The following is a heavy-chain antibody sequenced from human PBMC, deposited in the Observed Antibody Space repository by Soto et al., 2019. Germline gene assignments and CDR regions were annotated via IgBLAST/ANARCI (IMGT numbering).Heavy chain of an antibody. Sequence: EVQLVESGGGLVQPGGSLKLSCAASGFIFSGSAVHWVRPASGKGLEWVGRILSKAGNYATAYPASMKGRFTISRDDSRNTAFLQMNSRKTEDTAVYYCIRGGSPYYYDYWGQGTLGAVSS. CDR2: ILSKAGNYAT. CDR3: IRGGSPYYYDY. V-gene: IGHV3-73*01. J-gene: IGHJ4*02. CDR1: GFIFSGSA.